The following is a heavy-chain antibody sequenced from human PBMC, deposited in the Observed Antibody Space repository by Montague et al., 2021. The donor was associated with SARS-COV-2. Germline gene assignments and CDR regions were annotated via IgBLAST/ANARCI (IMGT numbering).Heavy chain of an antibody. CDR1: GGSISSYY. CDR3: ARGSGWMGNAFDI. V-gene: IGHV4-59*01. J-gene: IGHJ3*02. CDR2: IYYSGST. D-gene: IGHD6-19*01. Sequence: SETLPLTCTVSGGSISSYYWSWIRQPPGKGLEWIGYIYYSGSTNYNPSLKSRVTISVDTSKSQFSLKLSSVTAADTAVYYCARGSGWMGNAFDIWGQGTMVTVSS.